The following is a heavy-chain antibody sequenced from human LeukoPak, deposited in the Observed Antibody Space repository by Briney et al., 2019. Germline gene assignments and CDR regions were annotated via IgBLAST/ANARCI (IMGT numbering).Heavy chain of an antibody. CDR3: ARYDYDDSDAFDT. Sequence: PGGSLRLSCAASGFTFSSYWMSWVRQAPGKGLELVANIKQDGSEKYYVDSVKGRFTISRDNAKNSLYLQMNSLRAEDTAVYYCARYDYDDSDAFDTWGQGTMVTVSS. V-gene: IGHV3-7*01. CDR2: IKQDGSEK. J-gene: IGHJ3*02. D-gene: IGHD4-17*01. CDR1: GFTFSSYW.